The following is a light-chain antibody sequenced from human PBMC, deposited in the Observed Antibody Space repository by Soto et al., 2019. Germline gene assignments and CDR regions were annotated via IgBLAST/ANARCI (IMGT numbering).Light chain of an antibody. V-gene: IGKV3-20*01. J-gene: IGKJ5*01. CDR1: QTVISTY. Sequence: EIVLTQAPGTLSLSAGERATLSCRASQTVISTYLAWYQQKPRQAPRLLIYGASSRAPGIPDSFSGSGPGTDFPLTISRLEPEDFAVYYCQQYGSSPITFGQGTRLEIK. CDR2: GAS. CDR3: QQYGSSPIT.